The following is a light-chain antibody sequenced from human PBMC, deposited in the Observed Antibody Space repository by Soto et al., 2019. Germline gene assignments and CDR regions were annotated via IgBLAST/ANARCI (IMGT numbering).Light chain of an antibody. Sequence: QSALTQPASVSGSPGQSITISCTGTSSDVGGYNYVSWYQQHPGKAPKLMIYDVSNRPSGVSNRFSGSKSGNTASLTISGLQAEDEADYYCSSYTSSSRYVFGTGTKLTV. CDR1: SSDVGGYNY. CDR2: DVS. J-gene: IGLJ1*01. V-gene: IGLV2-14*01. CDR3: SSYTSSSRYV.